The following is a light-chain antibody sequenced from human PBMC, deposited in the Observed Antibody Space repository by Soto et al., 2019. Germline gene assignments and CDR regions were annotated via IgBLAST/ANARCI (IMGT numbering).Light chain of an antibody. CDR2: DVS. J-gene: IGLJ1*01. CDR1: RSDVGGYNY. CDR3: SSYTSSSTLYV. V-gene: IGLV2-14*01. Sequence: LTPPAPGSGAPGQAVNLYCPGTRSDVGGYNYVSWYQQHPGKAPKPMIYDVSNRPSGVSNRFSGSKSGNTASLTISGLQAEDEADYYCSSYTSSSTLYVFGTGTKVTVL.